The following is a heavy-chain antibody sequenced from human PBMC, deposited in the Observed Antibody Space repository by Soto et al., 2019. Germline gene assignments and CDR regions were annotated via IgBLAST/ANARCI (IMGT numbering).Heavy chain of an antibody. CDR2: IWYDGSNK. D-gene: IGHD6-6*01. V-gene: IGHV3-33*01. J-gene: IGHJ5*02. CDR3: ARDGISWLQYSSSSWGWFDP. CDR1: GFTFSSYG. Sequence: QVQLVESGGGVVQPGRSLRLSCAASGFTFSSYGMHWVRQAPGKGLEWVAVIWYDGSNKYYADSVKGRFTISRENSKNSLYLQMNSLRAEDTAVYYCARDGISWLQYSSSSWGWFDPWGQGTLVTVAS.